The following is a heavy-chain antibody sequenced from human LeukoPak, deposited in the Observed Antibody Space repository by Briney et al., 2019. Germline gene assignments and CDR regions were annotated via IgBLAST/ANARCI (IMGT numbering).Heavy chain of an antibody. CDR1: GGSINSYY. CDR2: IYYSGST. J-gene: IGHJ5*02. CDR3: ARASRVAVAGTSWFDP. Sequence: SESLSLTCSVTGGSINSYYWSWIRQPPGKGLEWIGYIYYSGSTNYNPSLKSRVTISVDTSKNQFSLKLSSVTAADTAVYYCARASRVAVAGTSWFDPWGQGTLVTVSS. D-gene: IGHD6-19*01. V-gene: IGHV4-59*01.